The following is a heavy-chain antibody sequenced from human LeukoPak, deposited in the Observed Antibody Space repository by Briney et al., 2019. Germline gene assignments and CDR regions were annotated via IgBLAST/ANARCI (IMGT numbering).Heavy chain of an antibody. Sequence: SETLSLTCTVSGGSISSSSYYWGWIRQPPGKGLEWIGSIYYSGSTYYNPSLKSRVTISVDTSKNQFSLKLSTVTAADTAVDYCASSDDFWSGYSFVHWFDPWGQGTLVTVSS. CDR3: ASSDDFWSGYSFVHWFDP. D-gene: IGHD3-3*01. CDR1: GGSISSSSYY. CDR2: IYYSGST. V-gene: IGHV4-39*01. J-gene: IGHJ5*02.